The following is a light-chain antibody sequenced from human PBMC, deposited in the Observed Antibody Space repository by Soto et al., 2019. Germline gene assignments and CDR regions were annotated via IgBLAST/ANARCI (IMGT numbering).Light chain of an antibody. CDR2: GAS. CDR3: QHYGGTSPVT. Sequence: EIVLTQSPGTLSLSPGERATLSCRASQSVSSSYLAWYQQKPGQAPRLLIYGASTRATGIPDRFSGSGSGTDFTLTTRSLADEDFAVYYCQHYGGTSPVTFGRGTKVDI. J-gene: IGKJ1*01. V-gene: IGKV3-20*01. CDR1: QSVSSSY.